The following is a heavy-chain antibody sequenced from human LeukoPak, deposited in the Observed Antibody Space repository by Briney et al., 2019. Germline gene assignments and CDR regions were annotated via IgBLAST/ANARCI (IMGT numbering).Heavy chain of an antibody. CDR2: IGTAGDT. D-gene: IGHD3-10*01. J-gene: IGHJ4*02. V-gene: IGHV3-13*01. Sequence: GGSLRLSCAASGFTFSSYVMHWVRQATGKGLEWVSAIGTAGDTYYPGSVKGRFTISRENAKNSLYLQMNSLRAGDTAVYYCARQGFRGVIDYWGQGTLVTVSS. CDR3: ARQGFRGVIDY. CDR1: GFTFSSYV.